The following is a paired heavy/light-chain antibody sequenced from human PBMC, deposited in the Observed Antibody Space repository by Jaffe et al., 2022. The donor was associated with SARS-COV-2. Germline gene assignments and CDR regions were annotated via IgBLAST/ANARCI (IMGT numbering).Light chain of an antibody. CDR1: QTVGSN. Sequence: EIVLTQSPATLSVSPGERATLSCRASQTVGSNLAWYQQHPGQAPRLLMYGASIRATGIPARFSGSGSGTEFALTISSLQSEDFAVYYCQVHNNWPPFTFGQGTKLDMK. V-gene: IGKV3-15*01. CDR3: QVHNNWPPFT. J-gene: IGKJ2*01. CDR2: GAS.
Heavy chain of an antibody. CDR3: ARGTEVSSYFFQH. D-gene: IGHD6-6*01. CDR2: ISSGGSTK. CDR1: GFTFRDHY. Sequence: QVQLVESGGKLVKPGGSLRLSCAASGFTFRDHYMHWIRQAPGKGLEWIAYISSGGSTKYYADSVKGRFTISRDNANDSLYLQMSGLRADDTAVYFCARGTEVSSYFFQHWGQGTMVTVSS. J-gene: IGHJ1*01. V-gene: IGHV3-11*01.